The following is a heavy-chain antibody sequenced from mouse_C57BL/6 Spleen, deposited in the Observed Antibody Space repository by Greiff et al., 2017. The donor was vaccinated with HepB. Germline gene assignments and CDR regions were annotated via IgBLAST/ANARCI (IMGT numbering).Heavy chain of an antibody. V-gene: IGHV5-17*01. CDR2: ISSGSSTI. J-gene: IGHJ4*01. Sequence: EVNLVESGGGLVKPGGSLKLSCAASGFTFSDYGMHWVRQAPEKGLEWVAYISSGSSTIYYADTVKGRFTISRDNAKNTLFLQMTSLRSEDTAMYYCARGAPYYSNYHYYAMDYWGQGTSVTVSS. CDR3: ARGAPYYSNYHYYAMDY. CDR1: GFTFSDYG. D-gene: IGHD2-5*01.